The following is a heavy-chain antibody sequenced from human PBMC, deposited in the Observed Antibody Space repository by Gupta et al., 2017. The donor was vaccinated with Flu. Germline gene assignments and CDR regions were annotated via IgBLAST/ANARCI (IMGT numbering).Heavy chain of an antibody. J-gene: IGHJ4*02. Sequence: PGKGLEWVLYIDYTKITNYNPSHNTRVSISVVTSKRHFSLSLSSVTAADPAVYYCARSPRFCTSTTCYSYFDYWGQGTLVTVSS. CDR2: IDYTKIT. D-gene: IGHD2-2*01. V-gene: IGHV4-59*08. CDR3: ARSPRFCTSTTCYSYFDY.